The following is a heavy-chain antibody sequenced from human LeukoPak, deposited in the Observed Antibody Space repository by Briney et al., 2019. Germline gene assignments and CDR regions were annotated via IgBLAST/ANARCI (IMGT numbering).Heavy chain of an antibody. Sequence: SETLSLTCAVYGGSFSGYYWSWIRQPPGKGLEWIGEINHSGSTNYNPSLKSRVTISVDTSKNQFSLKLSSVTAADTAVYYCARLALGSAFGYWGQGTLVTVSS. CDR2: INHSGST. D-gene: IGHD3-16*01. CDR1: GGSFSGYY. V-gene: IGHV4-34*01. J-gene: IGHJ4*02. CDR3: ARLALGSAFGY.